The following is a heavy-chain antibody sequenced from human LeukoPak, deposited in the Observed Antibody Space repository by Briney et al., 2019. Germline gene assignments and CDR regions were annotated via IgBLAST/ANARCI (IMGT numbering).Heavy chain of an antibody. J-gene: IGHJ4*02. V-gene: IGHV1-58*02. CDR2: IVVGSGNT. CDR1: GFTFTSSA. CDR3: AAVLDDSSGYYSFLGY. D-gene: IGHD3-22*01. Sequence: SVKVSCKASGFTFTSSAMQWVRRARGQRLEWIGWIVVGSGNTNYAQKFQERVTITRDMSTSTAYMELSSLRSEDTAVYYCAAVLDDSSGYYSFLGYWGQGTLVTVSS.